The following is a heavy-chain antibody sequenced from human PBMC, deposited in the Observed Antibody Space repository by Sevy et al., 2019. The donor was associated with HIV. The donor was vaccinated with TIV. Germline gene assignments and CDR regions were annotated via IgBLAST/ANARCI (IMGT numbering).Heavy chain of an antibody. Sequence: SETLSLTCTVSGGSISSSSYYWGWIRQPPGKGLEWIGSMYYSGSTYYNPSLKSRVTISVDTSKNQFSLKLSSVTAADTAVYYCASSTLYGFYYFDYWGQGTLVTVSS. CDR1: GGSISSSSYY. J-gene: IGHJ4*02. V-gene: IGHV4-39*01. CDR3: ASSTLYGFYYFDY. D-gene: IGHD3-10*01. CDR2: MYYSGST.